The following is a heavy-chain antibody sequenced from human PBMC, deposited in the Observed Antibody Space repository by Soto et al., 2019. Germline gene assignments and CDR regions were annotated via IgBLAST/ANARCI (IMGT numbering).Heavy chain of an antibody. CDR2: IIPIFGTA. D-gene: IGHD1-26*01. J-gene: IGHJ6*02. CDR1: GGTFSSYA. CDR3: ARDLGVGATTRDNYVMDV. V-gene: IGHV1-69*01. Sequence: QVQLVQSGAEVKKPGSSVKVSCKASGGTFSSYAISWVRQAPGHGLEWMGGIIPIFGTANYAQKFQGRVTITADESTSTAYMELSSLRSEDTVVYYWARDLGVGATTRDNYVMDVWGQGTTVTVSS.